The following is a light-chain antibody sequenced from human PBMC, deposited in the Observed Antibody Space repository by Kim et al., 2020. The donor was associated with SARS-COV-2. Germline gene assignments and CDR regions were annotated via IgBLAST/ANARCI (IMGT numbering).Light chain of an antibody. CDR1: QAIRND. Sequence: AIQMTQSPSSLSASVGDRVTITCRASQAIRNDLTWYQQKPGRAPQLLIYAASSLVSGVPSRFSGSGSDTLFTLTIASLQPEDFATYYCLQDYTYPRTFGQGTKVEIK. CDR3: LQDYTYPRT. J-gene: IGKJ1*01. V-gene: IGKV1-6*01. CDR2: AAS.